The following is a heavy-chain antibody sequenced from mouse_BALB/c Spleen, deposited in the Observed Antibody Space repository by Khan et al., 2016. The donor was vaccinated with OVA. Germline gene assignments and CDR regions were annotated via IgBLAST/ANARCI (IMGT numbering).Heavy chain of an antibody. Sequence: QIQLVQSGPELKKPGETVKISCKASGYTFTNYGMNWVKQAPGKGLKWMGWINTYTGEPTYAEEFKGRFAFSLETSASPASLQINNLKNEDTATXCNARRGYFDYWGQGTTLTVSS. CDR3: ARRGYFDY. CDR2: INTYTGEP. CDR1: GYTFTNYG. J-gene: IGHJ2*01. V-gene: IGHV9-3*02.